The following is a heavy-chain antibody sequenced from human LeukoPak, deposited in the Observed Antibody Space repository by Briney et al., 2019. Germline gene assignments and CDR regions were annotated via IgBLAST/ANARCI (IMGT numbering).Heavy chain of an antibody. D-gene: IGHD1-26*01. J-gene: IGHJ5*02. Sequence: PVASVKVSCKASGGTFSSYAISWVRQAPGQGLEWMGRIIPILGIADYAQKFQGRVTITADKSTSTAYMELSSLRSEDTAVYYCARGSGPIVGARDWFDPWGQGTLVTVSS. CDR3: ARGSGPIVGARDWFDP. CDR2: IIPILGIA. CDR1: GGTFSSYA. V-gene: IGHV1-69*04.